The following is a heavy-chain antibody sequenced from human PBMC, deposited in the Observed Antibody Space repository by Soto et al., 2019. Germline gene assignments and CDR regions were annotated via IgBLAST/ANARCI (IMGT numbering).Heavy chain of an antibody. CDR1: GGSISSGGYY. V-gene: IGHV4-31*03. CDR2: IYYSGGT. CDR3: TRVQTAAAGTGFDY. D-gene: IGHD6-13*01. Sequence: QGQLQESGPGLVKPSQPLSLTCTVLGGSISSGGYYWSWIRQHPGKGLGWIGYIYYSGGTYYNTSLKSRVTISVDTSKNQFSLKLSSVTAADTAVYYCTRVQTAAAGTGFDYWGQGTLVTVSS. J-gene: IGHJ4*02.